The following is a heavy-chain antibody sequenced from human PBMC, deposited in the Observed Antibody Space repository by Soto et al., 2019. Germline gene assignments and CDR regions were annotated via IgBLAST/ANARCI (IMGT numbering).Heavy chain of an antibody. CDR3: EHYTTVTTGGYYFDY. V-gene: IGHV2-5*02. CDR2: IYWDDDK. J-gene: IGHJ4*02. CDR1: GFSLSTSGVG. Sequence: QITLKESGPTLVKPTQTLTLTCTFSGFSLSTSGVGVGWIRQPPGKALEWLALIYWDDDKRYSPSLKSRLTITKDTSKNQVDITMTNMDPVDTATYYCEHYTTVTTGGYYFDYWGQGTLVTVSS. D-gene: IGHD4-17*01.